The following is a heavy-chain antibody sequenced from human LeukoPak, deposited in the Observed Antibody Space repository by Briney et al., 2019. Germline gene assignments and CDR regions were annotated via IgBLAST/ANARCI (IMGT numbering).Heavy chain of an antibody. CDR3: ARDPGRDDYGDYYFDY. CDR2: IYTSGST. CDR1: GGSLSSYY. V-gene: IGHV4-4*07. Sequence: SETLSLTCTVSGGSLSSYYWSWIRQPAGKGLEWIGRIYTSGSTNYNPSLKSRVTMSVDTSKNQFSLKLSSVTAADTAVYYCARDPGRDDYGDYYFDYWGQGTLVTVSS. D-gene: IGHD4-17*01. J-gene: IGHJ4*02.